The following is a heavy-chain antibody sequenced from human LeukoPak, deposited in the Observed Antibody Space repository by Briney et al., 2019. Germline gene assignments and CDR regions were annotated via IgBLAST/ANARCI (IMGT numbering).Heavy chain of an antibody. CDR2: INSDGSST. D-gene: IGHD6-13*01. V-gene: IGHV3-74*01. CDR3: ARVPKGYSSSWFYFDY. Sequence: GGSLRLSCAASGFTVSTYWMHWVRQAPGKGLVWVSRINSDGSSTSYADSVKGRFTISRDNAKNTLYLQMNSLRAEDTAVYYCARVPKGYSSSWFYFDYWGQGTLVTVSS. J-gene: IGHJ4*02. CDR1: GFTVSTYW.